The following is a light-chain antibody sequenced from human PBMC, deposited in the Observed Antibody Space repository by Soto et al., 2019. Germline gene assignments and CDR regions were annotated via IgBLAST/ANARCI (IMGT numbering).Light chain of an antibody. J-gene: IGKJ4*02. CDR1: QSVSSN. CDR3: QHYNEQPLT. CDR2: GAT. V-gene: IGKV3-15*01. Sequence: EIVMTQSPATLSVSPGGRATLSCKTSQSVSSNLAWYQQKPGQAPRLLIYGATRRAAGIPARFSGMGPGTEFTLTISRLQSDDSALYYCQHYNEQPLTFGGGTKVDIK.